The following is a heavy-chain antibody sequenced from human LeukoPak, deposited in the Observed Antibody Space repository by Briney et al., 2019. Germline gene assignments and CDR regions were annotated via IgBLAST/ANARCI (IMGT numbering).Heavy chain of an antibody. J-gene: IGHJ4*02. CDR2: INHSGST. D-gene: IGHD3-10*01. V-gene: IGHV4-34*01. CDR3: AREMYYGSGSYYEDY. Sequence: SETLSLTRAVYGGSFSGYYWSWIRQPPGKGLEWIGEINHSGSTNYNPSLKSRVTISVDTSKNQFSLKLSSVTAADTAVYYCAREMYYGSGSYYEDYWGQGTLVTVSS. CDR1: GGSFSGYY.